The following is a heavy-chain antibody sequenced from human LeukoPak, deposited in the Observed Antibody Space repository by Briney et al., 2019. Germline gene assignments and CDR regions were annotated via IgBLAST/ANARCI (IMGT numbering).Heavy chain of an antibody. D-gene: IGHD4-17*01. Sequence: SETLSLTCAVSDDSFSSHYWTWIRQPPGKGLEWIGYISYIGSTNYNPSLKSRVTISIDTSKNQFSLKLSSVTAADTAVYYCARDLVTVTKGFDIWGQGTMASVSS. V-gene: IGHV4-59*11. CDR3: ARDLVTVTKGFDI. CDR1: DDSFSSHY. J-gene: IGHJ3*02. CDR2: ISYIGST.